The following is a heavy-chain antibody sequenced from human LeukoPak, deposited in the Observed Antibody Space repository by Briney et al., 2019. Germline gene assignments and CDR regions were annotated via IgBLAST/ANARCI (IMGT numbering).Heavy chain of an antibody. D-gene: IGHD6-19*01. Sequence: PGGSLRLSCAASGFTFSNYAVHWVRQAPGKGLEWVAVISYDASNEYYTDSVRGRFTISRDNSKNTLYLQMNSLRAEDTAVYYCARMAGTSVNFDYWGQGTLVTVSS. CDR1: GFTFSNYA. CDR2: ISYDASNE. V-gene: IGHV3-30*04. J-gene: IGHJ4*02. CDR3: ARMAGTSVNFDY.